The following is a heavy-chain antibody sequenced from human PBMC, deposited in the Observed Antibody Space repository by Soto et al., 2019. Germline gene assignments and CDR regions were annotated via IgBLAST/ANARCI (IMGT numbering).Heavy chain of an antibody. Sequence: SETLSLTCTVSGGSISSGDYYWSWIRQPPGKGLEWIGYIYYSGSTYYNPSLKSRVTISVDTSKNQFSLKLSSVTAADTAVYYCARDGVGATIVYWGQGILVNVPQ. J-gene: IGHJ4*02. CDR3: ARDGVGATIVY. CDR1: GGSISSGDYY. V-gene: IGHV4-30-4*01. D-gene: IGHD1-26*01. CDR2: IYYSGST.